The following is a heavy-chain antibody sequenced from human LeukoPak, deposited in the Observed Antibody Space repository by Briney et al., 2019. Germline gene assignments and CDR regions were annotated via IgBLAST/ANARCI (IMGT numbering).Heavy chain of an antibody. J-gene: IGHJ4*02. V-gene: IGHV1-2*02. CDR3: ARAGIPDYDFWSGYLIHYYFDY. D-gene: IGHD3-3*01. CDR1: GYTFTGSY. CDR2: INPNSGGT. Sequence: ASVKVSCKASGYTFTGSYMHWVRQAPGQGLEWMGWINPNSGGTNYAQKFQGRVTMTRDTSISTAYMELRSLRSDDTAVYYCARAGIPDYDFWSGYLIHYYFDYWGQGTLVTVSS.